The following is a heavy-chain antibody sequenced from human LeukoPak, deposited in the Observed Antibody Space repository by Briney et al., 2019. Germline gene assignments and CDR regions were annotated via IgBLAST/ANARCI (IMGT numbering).Heavy chain of an antibody. V-gene: IGHV3-21*01. J-gene: IGHJ3*02. CDR2: ISSSSSYI. CDR3: ARDAIGVFGAFDI. Sequence: GGSLRLSRAASGFTFSSYSMNWVRQAPGKGLEWVSSISSSSSYIYYADSVKGRFTISRDNAKNSLYLQMNSLRAEDTAVYYCARDAIGVFGAFDIWGQGTMVTVSS. CDR1: GFTFSSYS. D-gene: IGHD3-16*01.